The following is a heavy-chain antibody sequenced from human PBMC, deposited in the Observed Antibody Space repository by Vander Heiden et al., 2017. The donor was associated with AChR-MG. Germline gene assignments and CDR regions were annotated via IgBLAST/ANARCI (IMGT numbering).Heavy chain of an antibody. Sequence: QVQLVQSGAEVKKPGASVKVSCKASGYTFTSHYMHWVRQAPGQGLEWMGIINPSGGSTSYAQKFQGRVTMTRDTSTSTVYMELSSLRSEDTAVYYCARDLNDFWSGPAYYFDYWGQGTLVTVSS. CDR2: INPSGGST. J-gene: IGHJ4*02. CDR1: GYTFTSHY. CDR3: ARDLNDFWSGPAYYFDY. D-gene: IGHD3-3*01. V-gene: IGHV1-46*01.